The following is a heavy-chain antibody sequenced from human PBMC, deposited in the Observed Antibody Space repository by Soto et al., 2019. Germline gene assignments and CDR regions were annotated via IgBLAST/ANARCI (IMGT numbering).Heavy chain of an antibody. Sequence: SAATLSLTCAVYGGSFSCYYWSWVRHPPGKGLEWIGENNHRGSTNYNPSLKSRVTISVDTSKNQFSPKLSSVTAADTAVYYCARGGRGMGYFDWLSAGWFDHWGQGTLVTVSS. CDR1: GGSFSCYY. J-gene: IGHJ5*02. V-gene: IGHV4-34*01. D-gene: IGHD3-9*01. CDR3: ARGGRGMGYFDWLSAGWFDH. CDR2: NNHRGST.